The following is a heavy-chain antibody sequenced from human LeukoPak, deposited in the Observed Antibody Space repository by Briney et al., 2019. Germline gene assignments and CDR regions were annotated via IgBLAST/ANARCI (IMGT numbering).Heavy chain of an antibody. CDR3: VREYSISSSRAFDI. CDR2: ISIDGNST. Sequence: GGSLRLSCAASGFTFSTYWMHWVRQPPAKGLVWVSRISIDGNSTTYADSVKGRFTISRDNAKNTLYLQMNSLRAEDTAVYYCVREYSISSSRAFDIWGQGTMVTVSS. CDR1: GFTFSTYW. D-gene: IGHD6-6*01. V-gene: IGHV3-74*01. J-gene: IGHJ3*02.